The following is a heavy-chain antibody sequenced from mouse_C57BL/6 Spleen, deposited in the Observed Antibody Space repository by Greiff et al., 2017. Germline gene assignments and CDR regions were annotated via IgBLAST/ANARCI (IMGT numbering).Heavy chain of an antibody. CDR3: ARDGYYGVDY. V-gene: IGHV1-52*01. CDR1: GYTFTSYW. Sequence: QVQLQQPGAELVRPGSSVKPSCKASGYTFTSYWMHWVKQRPIQGLEWIGNIDPSDSETHYNQKFKDKATLTVDKSSSTAYMQLSSLTSEDSAVYYCARDGYYGVDYWGQGTSVTVSS. CDR2: IDPSDSET. J-gene: IGHJ4*01. D-gene: IGHD2-3*01.